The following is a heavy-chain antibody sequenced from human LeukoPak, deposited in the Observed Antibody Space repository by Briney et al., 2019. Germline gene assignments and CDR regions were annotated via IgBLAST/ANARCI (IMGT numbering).Heavy chain of an antibody. V-gene: IGHV4-61*02. CDR1: GGSISSGGYY. CDR2: IQTSGST. J-gene: IGHJ5*02. Sequence: PSETLSLTCTVSGGSISSGGYYWSWIRQPAGKGLEWIGRIQTSGSTNYNPSLKSRVTISVDTSKNQFSLKLSSVTAADTAVYYCAILRYCSSRTSCPWGQGTLVTVSS. D-gene: IGHD2-2*01. CDR3: AILRYCSSRTSCP.